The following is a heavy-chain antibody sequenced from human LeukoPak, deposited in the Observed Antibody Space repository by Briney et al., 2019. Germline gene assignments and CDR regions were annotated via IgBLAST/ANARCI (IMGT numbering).Heavy chain of an antibody. V-gene: IGHV3-23*01. CDR3: AKRVTWYYFDY. CDR1: GFTFSSYA. D-gene: IGHD2-21*02. CDR2: ISGSGGST. Sequence: GGSLSLSFAASGFTFSSYAMSWVRQAPGKGLEWVSAISGSGGSTYYADSVKGRFTISRDNSKNTLYLQMNSLRAEDTAVYYCAKRVTWYYFDYWGQGTLVTVSS. J-gene: IGHJ4*02.